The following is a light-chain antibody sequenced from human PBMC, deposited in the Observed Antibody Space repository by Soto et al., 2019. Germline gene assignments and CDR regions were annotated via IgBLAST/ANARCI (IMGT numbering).Light chain of an antibody. CDR2: KAS. J-gene: IGKJ4*01. CDR3: QHRINWPLT. Sequence: DIQMAQSPSTLSGSVGDRVTITCRASQTISSWLAWYQQKPGKAPKLLIYKASTLKSGVPSRFSGSGSGTDFTLTITSLEPEDFAVYYCQHRINWPLTFGGRAKV. V-gene: IGKV1-5*03. CDR1: QTISSW.